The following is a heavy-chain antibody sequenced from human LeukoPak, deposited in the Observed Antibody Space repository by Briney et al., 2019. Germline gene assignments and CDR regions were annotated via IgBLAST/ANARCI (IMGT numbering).Heavy chain of an antibody. CDR1: GGTFISYA. J-gene: IGHJ4*02. D-gene: IGHD4-17*01. Sequence: GASVKVSCKASGGTFISYAIGWVRQAPGQGLEWMGGTIPIFGTANYAQKFQGRVTITADESTSTAYMELSSLRSEDTAVYYCARIYGDSSLFDYWGQGTLVTVSS. V-gene: IGHV1-69*13. CDR3: ARIYGDSSLFDY. CDR2: TIPIFGTA.